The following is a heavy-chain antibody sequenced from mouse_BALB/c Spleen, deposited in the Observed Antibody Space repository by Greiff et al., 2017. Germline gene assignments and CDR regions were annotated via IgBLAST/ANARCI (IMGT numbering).Heavy chain of an antibody. Sequence: VQLQQSGAELARPGASVKLSCKASGYTFTSYWMQWVKQRPGQGLEWIGAIYPGDGDTRYTQKFKGKATLTADKSSSTAYMQLSSLASEDSAVYYCARRETSAWFAYWGQGTLVTVSA. CDR1: GYTFTSYW. CDR3: ARRETSAWFAY. CDR2: IYPGDGDT. J-gene: IGHJ3*01. V-gene: IGHV1-87*01.